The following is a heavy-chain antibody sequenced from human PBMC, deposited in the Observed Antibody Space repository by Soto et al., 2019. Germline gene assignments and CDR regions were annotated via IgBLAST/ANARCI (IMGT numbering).Heavy chain of an antibody. CDR2: IIPIFGTA. CDR3: ASVLISSGVVTFRNYYYYGMDV. V-gene: IGHV1-69*13. J-gene: IGHJ6*02. CDR1: GGTFSSYA. Sequence: SVKVSCKASGGTFSSYAISWVRQAPGQGLEWMGGIIPIFGTANYAQKFQGRVTITADESTSTAFMELSSLRSEDTAVYYCASVLISSGVVTFRNYYYYGMDVWGQGTTVTVSS. D-gene: IGHD3-3*01.